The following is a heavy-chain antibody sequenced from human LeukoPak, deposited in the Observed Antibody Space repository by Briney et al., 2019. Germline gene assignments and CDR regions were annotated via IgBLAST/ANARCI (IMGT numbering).Heavy chain of an antibody. CDR1: GGSVSSGRYY. CDR2: ISYSGST. CDR3: ARSDIVVVPAAIGYAIDY. J-gene: IGHJ4*02. Sequence: LETLSLTCTVSGGSVSSGRYYWSWIRQPPGKGLEWIACISYSGSTNYNPSLKSRVTISADTSKNQFSLKLTSVTAADTAVYYCARSDIVVVPAAIGYAIDYWGQGTLVTVSS. D-gene: IGHD2-2*02. V-gene: IGHV4-61*01.